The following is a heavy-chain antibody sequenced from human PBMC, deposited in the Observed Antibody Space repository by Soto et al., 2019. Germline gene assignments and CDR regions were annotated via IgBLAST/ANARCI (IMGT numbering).Heavy chain of an antibody. CDR1: GYTFTGYY. Sequence: ASVKVSCKAAGYTFTGYYMHWVRQAPGQGLEWMGWINPNSGGTNYAQKFQGWVTMTRDTSISTAYMELSSVTAADTAVYYCARQAHYDSSGYYRDYWGQGTLVTVSS. CDR2: INPNSGGT. J-gene: IGHJ4*02. V-gene: IGHV1-2*04. D-gene: IGHD3-22*01. CDR3: ARQAHYDSSGYYRDY.